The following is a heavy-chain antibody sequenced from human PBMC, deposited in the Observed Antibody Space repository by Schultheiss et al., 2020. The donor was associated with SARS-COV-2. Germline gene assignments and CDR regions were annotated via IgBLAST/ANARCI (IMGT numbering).Heavy chain of an antibody. CDR2: INPNSGGT. CDR3: ARDSGYCSNTGCYYFDY. D-gene: IGHD2-2*01. V-gene: IGHV1-2*04. J-gene: IGHJ4*02. CDR1: GYTFTSYG. Sequence: ASVKVSCKASGYTFTSYGISWVRQAPGQGLEWMGWINPNSGGTNYAQKFQGWVTMTRDTSIRTAYMELTSLKSDDTAVYYCARDSGYCSNTGCYYFDYWGQGTLVTVSS.